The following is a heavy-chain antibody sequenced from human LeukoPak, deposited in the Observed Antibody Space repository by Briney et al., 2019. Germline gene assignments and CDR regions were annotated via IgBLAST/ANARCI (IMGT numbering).Heavy chain of an antibody. J-gene: IGHJ3*02. CDR1: GFTFSSYA. CDR2: ISGGRPRT. D-gene: IGHD2-15*01. CDR3: AKGTCTAKSCYGNAFDM. V-gene: IGHV3-23*01. Sequence: GRSLRLSCAASGFTFSSYAMNWIRQAPGKGLEWVSTISGGRPRTYYADSVKGRFTISRDNANNTVYLLMSSLRAEDTAVYYCAKGTCTAKSCYGNAFDMWGQGTKVVVSS.